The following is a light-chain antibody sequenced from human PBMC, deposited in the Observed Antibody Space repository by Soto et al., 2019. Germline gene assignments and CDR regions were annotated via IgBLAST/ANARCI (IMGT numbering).Light chain of an antibody. V-gene: IGKV3-20*01. CDR3: QQYGSSPWT. CDR1: QSVSSSY. J-gene: IGKJ1*01. Sequence: ERVLTKSTSSLPLSHGERATLSCRDSQSVSSSYLAWYQQKPGQAPRLLIYGASSRATGIPDRFSGSGSGTDFTLTISRLEPEDFAVYYCQQYGSSPWTFGQGSNV. CDR2: GAS.